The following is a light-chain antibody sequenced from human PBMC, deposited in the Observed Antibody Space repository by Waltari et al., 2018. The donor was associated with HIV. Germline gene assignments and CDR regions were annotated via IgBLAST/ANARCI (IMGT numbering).Light chain of an antibody. CDR3: QVWDSSSTHAGVV. Sequence: SYLLPQPPSVSVAPAQTATMTPGGRDTGSQHVHWDPQRPGQAPVVVVYDDSDRPSGIPERFSGSNSGNTATLTSSRVEAGDEADYYCQVWDSSSTHAGVVFGGGTKLTVL. J-gene: IGLJ2*01. V-gene: IGLV3-21*02. CDR2: DDS. CDR1: DTGSQH.